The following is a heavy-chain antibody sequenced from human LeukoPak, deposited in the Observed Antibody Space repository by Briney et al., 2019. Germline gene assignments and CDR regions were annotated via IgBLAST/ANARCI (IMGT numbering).Heavy chain of an antibody. V-gene: IGHV3-23*01. CDR3: ARDPNGDYIGAFEI. J-gene: IGHJ3*02. D-gene: IGHD4-17*01. CDR2: ISGAGGTA. CDR1: GFTFSGYA. Sequence: GGSLRLSCAAYGFTFSGYAMSWDRQAPGKGLEWVSAISGAGGTALYADSVKGRFTISRDNSKNTLYLQMSSLRVEDTAVYYCARDPNGDYIGAFEIWGQGTMVTVSS.